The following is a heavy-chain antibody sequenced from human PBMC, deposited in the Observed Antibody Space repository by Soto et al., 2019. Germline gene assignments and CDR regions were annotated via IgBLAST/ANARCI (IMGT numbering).Heavy chain of an antibody. J-gene: IGHJ5*02. CDR1: GGTFSSCA. V-gene: IGHV1-69*06. D-gene: IGHD2-2*01. CDR3: ARAYCSSTSCYRRGFDP. Sequence: SVKVSCKASGGTFSSCAISWVRQAPGQGLEWMGGIIPIFGTANYAQKFQGRVTITADKSTSTAYMELSSLRSEDTAVYYCARAYCSSTSCYRRGFDPWGQGTLVTVSS. CDR2: IIPIFGTA.